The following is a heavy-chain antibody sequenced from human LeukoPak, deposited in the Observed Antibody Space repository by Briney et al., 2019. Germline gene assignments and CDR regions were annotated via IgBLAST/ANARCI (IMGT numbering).Heavy chain of an antibody. V-gene: IGHV1-69*04. J-gene: IGHJ3*02. CDR2: IIPILGIA. Sequence: ASVKVSCKASGGTFSSYAISWVRQAPGQGLEWMGRIIPILGIANYAQKFQGRVTITADTSTSTAYMELRSLRSDDTAVYYCARRRGLRQWLAYDAFDIWGQGTMVTVSS. D-gene: IGHD6-19*01. CDR1: GGTFSSYA. CDR3: ARRRGLRQWLAYDAFDI.